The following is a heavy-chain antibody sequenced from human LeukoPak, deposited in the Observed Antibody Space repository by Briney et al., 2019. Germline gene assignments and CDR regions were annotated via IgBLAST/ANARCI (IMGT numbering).Heavy chain of an antibody. D-gene: IGHD3-3*01. V-gene: IGHV3-30*03. J-gene: IGHJ4*02. CDR3: ARDFWWLPDY. CDR2: ISYDGRNK. Sequence: GSLRLSCAASGFTFNNYGMHWVRQAPGKGLEWVAVISYDGRNKHYPDSVRGRFTISRDNSKNMLYLQLNSLTTEDTALYYCARDFWWLPDYWGQGTLVTVSS. CDR1: GFTFNNYG.